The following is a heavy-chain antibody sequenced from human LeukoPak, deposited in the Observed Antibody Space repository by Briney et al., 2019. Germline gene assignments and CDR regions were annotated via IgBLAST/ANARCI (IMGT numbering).Heavy chain of an antibody. CDR1: GFTFSNYG. CDR2: ISSDGSHK. CDR3: ARDAQWAFDI. V-gene: IGHV3-30*03. J-gene: IGHJ3*02. Sequence: GGSLRLSCAASGFTFSNYGMHWVRQAPGEGLEWVAVISSDGSHKSYADSVKGRFTISRDNAQNSLYLQMNSLRDDDTAVYYCARDAQWAFDIWGQGTVVTVSS. D-gene: IGHD6-19*01.